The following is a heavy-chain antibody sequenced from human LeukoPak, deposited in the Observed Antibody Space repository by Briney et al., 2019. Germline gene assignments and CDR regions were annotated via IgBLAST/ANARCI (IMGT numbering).Heavy chain of an antibody. V-gene: IGHV1-2*04. Sequence: ASVKVSCKASGYTFTGSYMHWVRQAPGQGLEWMGWINPNTGGTNYAQKFQGWVTMTRDTSISTAYMELGRLRSDDTAVYYCARRFCGGDCYSGHFDYWGQGTLVTVSS. D-gene: IGHD2-21*02. J-gene: IGHJ4*02. CDR1: GYTFTGSY. CDR2: INPNTGGT. CDR3: ARRFCGGDCYSGHFDY.